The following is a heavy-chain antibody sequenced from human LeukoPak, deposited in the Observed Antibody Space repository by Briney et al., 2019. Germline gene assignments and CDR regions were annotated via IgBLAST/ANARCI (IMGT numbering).Heavy chain of an antibody. J-gene: IGHJ3*02. CDR2: ISSSSSYI. Sequence: PGGSLRLSCAASGFTFSSYSMNGVRQAPGKGLEWVSSISSSSSYIYYADSVKGRFTISRDNAKNSLYLQMNSLRAEDTAVYYCARRIILTTMDAFDIWGQGTMVTVSS. CDR3: ARRIILTTMDAFDI. CDR1: GFTFSSYS. D-gene: IGHD1-1*01. V-gene: IGHV3-21*01.